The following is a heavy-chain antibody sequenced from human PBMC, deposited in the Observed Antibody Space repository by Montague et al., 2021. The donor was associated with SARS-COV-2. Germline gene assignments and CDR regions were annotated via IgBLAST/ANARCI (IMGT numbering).Heavy chain of an antibody. CDR3: ARGGVGLWFGRALDY. CDR2: IYHSGST. CDR1: GGSISSSNW. Sequence: SETLSLTCAVSGGSISSSNWWSWVRQPPGKGLEWFGEIYHSGSTNYNPSLKSRVTISVDKSKNQFSLKLSSVTAADTAVYYCARGGVGLWFGRALDYWGQGTLVTVSS. D-gene: IGHD3-10*01. V-gene: IGHV4-4*02. J-gene: IGHJ4*02.